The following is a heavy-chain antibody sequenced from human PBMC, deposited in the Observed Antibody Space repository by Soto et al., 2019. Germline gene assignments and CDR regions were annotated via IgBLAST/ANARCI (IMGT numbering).Heavy chain of an antibody. D-gene: IGHD2-2*02. Sequence: VSGPTLVNPTHTLTLTCTFSGSSLSTSGVGVGWIRQPPGKALAGLALIYWDDDKRYSPSLKSRLNITKDSSKTPVVLTMTNMDPVDTATYYCAHHEDIVVVPAAIRKWRNWFDPWGQGTLVTVSS. V-gene: IGHV2-5*02. CDR1: GSSLSTSGVG. CDR2: IYWDDDK. CDR3: AHHEDIVVVPAAIRKWRNWFDP. J-gene: IGHJ5*02.